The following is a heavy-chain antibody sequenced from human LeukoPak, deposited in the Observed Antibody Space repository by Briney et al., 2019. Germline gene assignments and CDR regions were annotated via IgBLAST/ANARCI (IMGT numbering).Heavy chain of an antibody. V-gene: IGHV3-30*18. Sequence: GRSLRLSCTASGFTFSSYGMHWVRQAPGKGLEWVAVMSYEGTNKYYADSVKGRFTTSRDNSKSTLYLQMNSLRDEDTAVYYCAKDRHYDFWSGYQMDVWGQGTTVIVSS. D-gene: IGHD3-3*01. J-gene: IGHJ6*02. CDR2: MSYEGTNK. CDR1: GFTFSSYG. CDR3: AKDRHYDFWSGYQMDV.